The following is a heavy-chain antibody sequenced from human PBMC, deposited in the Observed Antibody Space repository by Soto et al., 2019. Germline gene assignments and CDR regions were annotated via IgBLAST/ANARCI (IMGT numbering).Heavy chain of an antibody. CDR3: ERMYSRGWPYNWFDP. V-gene: IGHV2-70*01. CDR1: GSSLSTSGMC. D-gene: IGHD6-19*01. Sequence: SGPTLVNPTQTLTLTCTFSGSSLSTSGMCVSWIRQPPGKALEWLALIDWDDDKYYSTSLKTRLTISKDTSKNQVVLTMTNMDPVDTATYYCERMYSRGWPYNWFDPWGQGTLVTVSS. J-gene: IGHJ5*02. CDR2: IDWDDDK.